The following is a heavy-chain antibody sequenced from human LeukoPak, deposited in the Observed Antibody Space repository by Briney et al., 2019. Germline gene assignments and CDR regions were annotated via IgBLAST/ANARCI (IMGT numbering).Heavy chain of an antibody. J-gene: IGHJ4*02. CDR2: ISSSSYI. D-gene: IGHD3-22*01. Sequence: GGSLRLSCAASGFTFSSYSMNWVRQAPGKGLEWVSSISSSSYIYYADSVKGRFTISRDNAKNSLYLQMNSLRAEDTAVYYCARDYPEDYYDSSGSVDYWGQGTLVTVSS. CDR3: ARDYPEDYYDSSGSVDY. V-gene: IGHV3-21*01. CDR1: GFTFSSYS.